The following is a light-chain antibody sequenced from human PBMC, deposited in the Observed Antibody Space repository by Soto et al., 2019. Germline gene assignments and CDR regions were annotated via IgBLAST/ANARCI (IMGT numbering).Light chain of an antibody. CDR2: RNN. J-gene: IGLJ2*01. CDR3: AAWDDSLEVV. Sequence: QSVLTQPPSASGTPGQRVTISCSGSSSNIGSNYVYWYQQLPGTAPKLLIYRNNQRPSGVPDRFSGSKSGTSASLAISGLQSEDEADYYCAAWDDSLEVVFGGGTKLTVL. CDR1: SSNIGSNY. V-gene: IGLV1-47*01.